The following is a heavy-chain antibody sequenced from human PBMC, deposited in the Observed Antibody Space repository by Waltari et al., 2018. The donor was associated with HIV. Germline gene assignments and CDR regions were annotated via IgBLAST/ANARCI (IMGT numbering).Heavy chain of an antibody. D-gene: IGHD3-22*01. CDR1: GGTFSSYA. V-gene: IGHV1-69*12. Sequence: QVQLVQSGAEVKKPGSSVKVSCKASGGTFSSYALSWMRQPPGQGLEWMGGIIPIFDTSNYAQKFQGRVTITADESTSTAYMELSSLRSDDTAVYYCARELKQLSPQDYDSPPRGFDIWGQGTMVTV. CDR3: ARELKQLSPQDYDSPPRGFDI. J-gene: IGHJ3*02. CDR2: IIPIFDTS.